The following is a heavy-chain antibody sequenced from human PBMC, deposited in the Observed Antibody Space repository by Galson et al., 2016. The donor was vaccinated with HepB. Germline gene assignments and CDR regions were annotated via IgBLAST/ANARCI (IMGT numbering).Heavy chain of an antibody. Sequence: SVKVSCKASGYMFTDYGVAWVRQAPGQGLEWIGWISAHNGNTVSAQKFRGRVTMTTDTSTTTADMSLSSLTSDDTAVSFCARAPGIEVSGVFHPWGQGTVLIVSS. CDR3: ARAPGIEVSGVFHP. CDR2: ISAHNGNT. CDR1: GYMFTDYG. D-gene: IGHD6-19*01. J-gene: IGHJ5*02. V-gene: IGHV1-18*01.